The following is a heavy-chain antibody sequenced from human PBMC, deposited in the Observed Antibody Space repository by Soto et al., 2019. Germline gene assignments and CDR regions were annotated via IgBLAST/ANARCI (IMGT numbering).Heavy chain of an antibody. CDR2: INPTGSMT. V-gene: IGHV1-46*01. CDR3: ARDTGYDHDAFDI. CDR1: GYSFITSYH. J-gene: IGHJ3*02. Sequence: ASVKVSCKASGYSFITSYHMHWVRQAPGQGLEWMGIINPTGSMTRYSQRFQGRLTMTRDTSTATDYMELSNLTSEDTAVYFCARDTGYDHDAFDIWGQGTRVTVSS. D-gene: IGHD5-12*01.